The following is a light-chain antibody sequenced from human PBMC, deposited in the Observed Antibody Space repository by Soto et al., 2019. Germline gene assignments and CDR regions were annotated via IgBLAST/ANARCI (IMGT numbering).Light chain of an antibody. J-gene: IGKJ4*01. Sequence: EIVLTQSPATLSLSPGERATLSCRASQSVSSYLAWYQQKPGQAPRLLIYDASNRATGIPARFSGSGSGTDFTLTISGLEPEDFAVYYCQQRSNWLTFGGGTKVELK. CDR3: QQRSNWLT. CDR1: QSVSSY. CDR2: DAS. V-gene: IGKV3-11*01.